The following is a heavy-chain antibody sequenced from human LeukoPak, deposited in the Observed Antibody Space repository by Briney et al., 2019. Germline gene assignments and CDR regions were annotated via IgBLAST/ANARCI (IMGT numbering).Heavy chain of an antibody. CDR3: ARGGYCNSTTCYFNDWFDP. CDR1: GFTFSIYS. D-gene: IGHD2-2*01. Sequence: GGSLRLSCAASGFTFSIYSMSWVRQAPGKGPVWVSRIKTDGSITDYADFVKGRFTISRDNAKNSLYLQMNSLRAEDTAVYYCARGGYCNSTTCYFNDWFDPWGQGTLVTVSS. J-gene: IGHJ5*02. CDR2: IKTDGSIT. V-gene: IGHV3-74*01.